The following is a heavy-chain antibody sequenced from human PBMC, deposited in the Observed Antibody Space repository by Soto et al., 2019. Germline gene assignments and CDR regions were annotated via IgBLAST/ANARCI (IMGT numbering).Heavy chain of an antibody. CDR3: ARDVEMTTLYAFDI. CDR2: ISSSSTYI. V-gene: IGHV3-21*01. Sequence: GGSLRLSCADSGFTFSSYSMNWVRQAPGKGLEWVSSISSSSTYIYYADSVKGRFTISRDNAKNSLYLQMNTLRAEDTAVYYCARDVEMTTLYAFDIWGQGTMVTVSS. CDR1: GFTFSSYS. D-gene: IGHD4-4*01. J-gene: IGHJ3*02.